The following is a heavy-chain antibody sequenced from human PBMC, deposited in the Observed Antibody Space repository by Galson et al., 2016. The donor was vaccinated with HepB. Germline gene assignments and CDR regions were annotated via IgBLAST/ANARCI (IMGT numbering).Heavy chain of an antibody. Sequence: SVKVSCKASGYSFSSYAMHWVRQAPGQGPEWMGWINGGNGNNIKHSQKFQGRVTITRDTSARTAYMELTSLRSEDTAVYYCVRVGRNSRGIGAAGAFEYWGQGTLVTVSS. V-gene: IGHV1-3*01. CDR2: INGGNGNN. D-gene: IGHD6-13*01. J-gene: IGHJ4*02. CDR3: VRVGRNSRGIGAAGAFEY. CDR1: GYSFSSYA.